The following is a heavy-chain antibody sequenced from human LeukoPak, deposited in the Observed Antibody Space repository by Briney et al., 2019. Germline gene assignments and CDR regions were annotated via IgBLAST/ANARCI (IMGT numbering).Heavy chain of an antibody. Sequence: ASVKVSXKASGYTFTNYYMHWVRQAPGQGLEWMGIINPSGGGTSYAQKFQGRVTMTRDTSTSTVYMELSSLRSEDTAVYHCARIHDSNYGFDYWGQGTLVTVSS. J-gene: IGHJ4*02. CDR3: ARIHDSNYGFDY. CDR2: INPSGGGT. V-gene: IGHV1-46*03. CDR1: GYTFTNYY. D-gene: IGHD4-11*01.